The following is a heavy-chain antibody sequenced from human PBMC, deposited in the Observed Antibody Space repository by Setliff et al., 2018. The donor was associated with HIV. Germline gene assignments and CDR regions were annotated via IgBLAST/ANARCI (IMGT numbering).Heavy chain of an antibody. CDR3: VKGIVPNWGHRFDY. CDR2: IGYDGSST. V-gene: IGHV3-30*02. D-gene: IGHD7-27*01. CDR1: GFTFNTYG. Sequence: GGSLRLSCAASGFTFNTYGMHWVRQAPGKGLEWLAFIGYDGSSTYYADSVKGRFTISRDNSRNTLHLQVNSLRADDTALYYCVKGIVPNWGHRFDYWGQGTLVTVSS. J-gene: IGHJ4*02.